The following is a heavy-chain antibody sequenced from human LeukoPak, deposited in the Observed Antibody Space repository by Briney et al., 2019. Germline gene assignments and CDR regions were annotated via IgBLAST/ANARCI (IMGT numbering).Heavy chain of an antibody. CDR1: GYTFTGYY. CDR3: ARETTVTTNWFDP. J-gene: IGHJ5*02. CDR2: INPNSGAT. V-gene: IGHV1-2*02. D-gene: IGHD4-17*01. Sequence: ASVKVSCKASGYTFTGYYIHWVRQAPGQGLEWMGWINPNSGATNYAQKFQGRVTMTRDTSIGTVYMELSRLTSDDTAVYYCARETTVTTNWFDPWGQGTLVTVSS.